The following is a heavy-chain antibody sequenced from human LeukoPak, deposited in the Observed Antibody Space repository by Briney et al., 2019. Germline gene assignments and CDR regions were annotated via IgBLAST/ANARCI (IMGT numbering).Heavy chain of an antibody. CDR3: ATDRPPRLRYPRSTFDI. CDR2: FDPEDGET. D-gene: IGHD3-9*01. J-gene: IGHJ3*02. CDR1: GYTLTELS. Sequence: ASVKVSCKVSGYTLTELSMHWVRQARGKGLEWMGGFDPEDGETIYAQKFQARVTMTEETSTDTAYMELTRLRYEDTAVYYCATDRPPRLRYPRSTFDIWGQGTMVTVSS. V-gene: IGHV1-24*01.